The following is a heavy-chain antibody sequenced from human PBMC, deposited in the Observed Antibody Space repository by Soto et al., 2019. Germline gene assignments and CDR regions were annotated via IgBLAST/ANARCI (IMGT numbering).Heavy chain of an antibody. D-gene: IGHD2-21*02. CDR1: GFTFSSYS. CDR2: ISSSSTAI. CDR3: LRHPSPVDCYSLGD. V-gene: IGHV3-21*01. J-gene: IGHJ4*02. Sequence: GGSLRLSCAASGFTFSSYSMNWVRQAPGKGLEWVSSISSSSTAIFYGDSVKGRFIISRDNAENSLYLQMNSLRAEDTAVYYCLRHPSPVDCYSLGDGGLGTLVTVPS.